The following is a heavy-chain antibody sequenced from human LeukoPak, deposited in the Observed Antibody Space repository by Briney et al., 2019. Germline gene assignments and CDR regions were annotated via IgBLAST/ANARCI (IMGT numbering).Heavy chain of an antibody. D-gene: IGHD3-22*01. V-gene: IGHV1-69*13. CDR1: GGTFSSYA. J-gene: IGHJ4*02. CDR2: IIPIFGTA. CDR3: ARDQWDYYDSSGFAY. Sequence: SVKVSCKASGGTFSSYAISWVRQAPGQGLEWMGGIIPIFGTANYAQKFQGRVTITADESTGTAYMELSSLRSEDTAVYYCARDQWDYYDSSGFAYWGQGTLVTVSS.